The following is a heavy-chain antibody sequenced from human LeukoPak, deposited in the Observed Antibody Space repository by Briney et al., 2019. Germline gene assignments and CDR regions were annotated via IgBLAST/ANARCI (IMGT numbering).Heavy chain of an antibody. J-gene: IGHJ5*02. CDR2: ISAYNGNT. D-gene: IGHD2-2*01. CDR3: ARNFSRRYCSSTSCLEGNWFDP. V-gene: IGHV1-18*01. Sequence: ASVKVSCKASGCTFTSYGISWVRQAPGQGLEWMGWISAYNGNTNYAQKLQGRVTMTTDTSTSTAYMELRSLRSDDTAVYYCARNFSRRYCSSTSCLEGNWFDPWGQGTLVTVSS. CDR1: GCTFTSYG.